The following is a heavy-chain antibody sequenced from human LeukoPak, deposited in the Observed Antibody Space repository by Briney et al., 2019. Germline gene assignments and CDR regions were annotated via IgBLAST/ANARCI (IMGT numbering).Heavy chain of an antibody. CDR2: INPNSGGT. J-gene: IGHJ6*03. CDR1: GYTFTGYY. Sequence: GASVKVSCKASGYTFTGYYMHWVRQAPGQGLQWMGWINPNSGGTNYAQKFQGRVTMTRDTSISTAYMELSRLRSDDTAVYYCARLEVQYYYDSSGLYYYYMDVWGKGTTVTVSS. V-gene: IGHV1-2*02. CDR3: ARLEVQYYYDSSGLYYYYMDV. D-gene: IGHD3-22*01.